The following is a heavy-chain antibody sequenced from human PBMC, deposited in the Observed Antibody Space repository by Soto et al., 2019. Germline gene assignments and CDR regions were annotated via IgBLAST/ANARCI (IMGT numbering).Heavy chain of an antibody. CDR2: IYPGDSDT. J-gene: IGHJ6*02. D-gene: IGHD2-15*01. V-gene: IGHV5-51*01. Sequence: PGESLKISCKGSGYSFTSYWIGWVRQMPGKGLEWMGIIYPGDSDTRYSPSFQGQVTISADKSISTAYLQWSSLKASDTAMYYRARLGLLRIYYYYGMDVWGQGTTVTVSS. CDR3: ARLGLLRIYYYYGMDV. CDR1: GYSFTSYW.